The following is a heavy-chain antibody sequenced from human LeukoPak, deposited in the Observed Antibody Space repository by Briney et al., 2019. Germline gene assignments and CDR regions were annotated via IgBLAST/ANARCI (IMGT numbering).Heavy chain of an antibody. V-gene: IGHV3-21*01. CDR2: ISSTSTYI. J-gene: IGHJ4*02. CDR1: GFIFSSYS. CDR3: ARVQRGEMATFDY. Sequence: GGSLRLSCAASGFIFSSYSMNWVRHAPGQGLKWVSSISSTSTYIHYADSLKGRFTISRDNARNSLYLQINSLRVEDTAVYYCARVQRGEMATFDYWGQGTLVTVSS. D-gene: IGHD5-24*01.